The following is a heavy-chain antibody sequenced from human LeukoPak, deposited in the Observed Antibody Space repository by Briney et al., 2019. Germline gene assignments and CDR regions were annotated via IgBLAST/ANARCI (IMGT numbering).Heavy chain of an antibody. CDR1: GGSISSGGYS. Sequence: SETLSLTCTVSGGSISSGGYSWSWIRQPPGKGLEWIGEINHSGSTNYSPSLKSRVTISVDTSKNQLSLKLSSVTAADTAVYYCASLHPPKYYYDSSGNPPLDYWGQGTLVTVSS. J-gene: IGHJ4*02. CDR2: INHSGST. D-gene: IGHD3-22*01. CDR3: ASLHPPKYYYDSSGNPPLDY. V-gene: IGHV4-39*07.